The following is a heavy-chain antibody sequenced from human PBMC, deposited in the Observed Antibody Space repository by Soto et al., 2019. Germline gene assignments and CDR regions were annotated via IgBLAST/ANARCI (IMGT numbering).Heavy chain of an antibody. V-gene: IGHV3-11*05. D-gene: IGHD6-13*01. Sequence: GGSLRLSCAASGFTLSDDYMSWIRQAPGKGLEWVSYISGNSIYTNYADSVKGRFTISRDNAKNSLYLQMNSLRAEDTAVYYCARGPHSSSWYYFDYWGQGTLVTVSS. CDR2: ISGNSIYT. J-gene: IGHJ4*02. CDR3: ARGPHSSSWYYFDY. CDR1: GFTLSDDY.